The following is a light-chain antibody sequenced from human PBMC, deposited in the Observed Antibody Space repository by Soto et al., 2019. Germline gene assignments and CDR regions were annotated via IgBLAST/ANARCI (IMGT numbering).Light chain of an antibody. Sequence: EIVLTQSPGTLSLSPGERATLSCRASQSVSSNYLAWYQQKPGQAPRLLIYGVSSRATGIPDRFGGSGSGTDFTRTISRLEPEDFAVYYCQHYSYSRYFSFGPGTKVEIK. J-gene: IGKJ3*01. V-gene: IGKV3-20*01. CDR2: GVS. CDR3: QHYSYSRYFS. CDR1: QSVSSNY.